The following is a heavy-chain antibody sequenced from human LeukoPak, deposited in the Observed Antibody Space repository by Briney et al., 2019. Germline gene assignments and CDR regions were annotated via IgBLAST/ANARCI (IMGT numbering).Heavy chain of an antibody. CDR2: IIPIFGTA. Sequence: SVKVSCKASGYTFTRYDINWVRQAPGQGLEWMGGIIPIFGTANYAQKFQGRVTITADESTSTAYMELSSLRSEDTAVYYCARLLAVAGTSSFDIWGQGTMVTVSS. J-gene: IGHJ3*02. CDR3: ARLLAVAGTSSFDI. D-gene: IGHD6-19*01. CDR1: GYTFTRYD. V-gene: IGHV1-69*13.